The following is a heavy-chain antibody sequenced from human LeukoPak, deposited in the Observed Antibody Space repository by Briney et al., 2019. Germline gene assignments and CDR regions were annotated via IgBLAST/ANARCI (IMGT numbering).Heavy chain of an antibody. CDR1: GXSISSSRNY. CDR3: ARHCSYGYGGFDY. V-gene: IGHV4-39*01. CDR2: IYYSGSA. D-gene: IGHD5-12*01. Sequence: PSETLSLTWAVSGXSISSSRNYWGWIRQPPGRGLEWIGSIYYSGSAYYSPSLKSRVTISVDTSKNQFSLKLSSVTAADTAEYYCARHCSYGYGGFDYWGQGTLVTVSS. J-gene: IGHJ4*02.